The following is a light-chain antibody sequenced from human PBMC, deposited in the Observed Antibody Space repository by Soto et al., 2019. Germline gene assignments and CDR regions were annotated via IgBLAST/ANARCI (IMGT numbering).Light chain of an antibody. J-gene: IGLJ1*01. CDR2: DVS. Sequence: QSALDQPAPLSGDPRHRNTISFTGPSREVCGYTYASWYQHHPGKAPKLLIYDVSNRPSGISNRFSGSKSDNTASLTISGLQPEDEADYYCSSYATSTTRQIVFGTGTKVTVL. CDR1: SREVCGYTY. V-gene: IGLV2-14*03. CDR3: SSYATSTTRQIV.